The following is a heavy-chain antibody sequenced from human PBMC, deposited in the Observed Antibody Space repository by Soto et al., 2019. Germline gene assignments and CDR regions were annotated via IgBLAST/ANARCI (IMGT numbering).Heavy chain of an antibody. J-gene: IGHJ4*02. CDR1: RFNCSSHP. CDR3: AKDGHGSSWYVDY. Sequence: LXLSWVPSRFNCSSHPSSLVRQAPGKGLEWVSAISGSGGSTYYADSVRGRFTISRDNSKNTLYLQMNSLRAEDTAVYYCAKDGHGSSWYVDYWGQESLVTVSS. D-gene: IGHD6-13*01. CDR2: ISGSGGST. V-gene: IGHV3-23*01.